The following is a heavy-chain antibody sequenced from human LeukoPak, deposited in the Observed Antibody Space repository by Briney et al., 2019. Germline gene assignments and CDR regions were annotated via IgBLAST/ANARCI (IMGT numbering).Heavy chain of an antibody. CDR2: INPSGGST. V-gene: IGHV1-46*01. CDR1: GYTFTTYY. Sequence: ASVKVSCRTSGYTFTTYYVHWVRQAPGQGLEWMGVINPSGGSTNYAQKFQGRVAMTRDTSTSTVYMDLSSLISDDTAIYYCARAIERGRRFDYWGLGTLVTVSS. D-gene: IGHD5-24*01. CDR3: ARAIERGRRFDY. J-gene: IGHJ4*02.